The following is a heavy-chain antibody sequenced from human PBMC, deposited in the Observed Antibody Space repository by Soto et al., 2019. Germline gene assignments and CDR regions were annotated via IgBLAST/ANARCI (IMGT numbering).Heavy chain of an antibody. CDR2: ISSSSSYI. Sequence: VCQAPGKGLEWVSSISSSSSYIYYADSVKGRFTISRDNAKNSLYLQMNSLSAEDTAMYYCARDRHYYDSSGDPKPSDYWGQGTLVTVSS. CDR3: ARDRHYYDSSGDPKPSDY. J-gene: IGHJ4*02. D-gene: IGHD3-22*01. V-gene: IGHV3-21*01.